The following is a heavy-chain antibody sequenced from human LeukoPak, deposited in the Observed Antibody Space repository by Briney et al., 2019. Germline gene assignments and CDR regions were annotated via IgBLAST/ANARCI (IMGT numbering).Heavy chain of an antibody. D-gene: IGHD2-15*01. V-gene: IGHV4-59*01. CDR2: IYYSGST. CDR3: ARETPYGIWYFDL. Sequence: SETLSLTCTVSGGSISSYYWSWIRQPPGKGLEWIGYIYYSGSTNYNPSLKSRVTISVDTSKNQFSLKLSSVTDAETAVYYCARETPYGIWYFDLWGRGNLVTVSS. J-gene: IGHJ2*01. CDR1: GGSISSYY.